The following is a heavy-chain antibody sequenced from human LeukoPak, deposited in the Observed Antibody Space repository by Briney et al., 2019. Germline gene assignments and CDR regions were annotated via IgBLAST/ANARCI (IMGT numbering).Heavy chain of an antibody. V-gene: IGHV3-30*02. CDR3: ARDLGHFDC. CDR1: GFTFSNFG. J-gene: IGHJ4*02. CDR2: IRYDGSSE. D-gene: IGHD7-27*01. Sequence: GGSLRLSCAASGFTFSNFGMHWVRQAPGKGLEWVAFIRYDGSSEYYADSVKGRLTISRDSSKNTLYLQMNSLRPEDTAVYYCARDLGHFDCWGQGTLVTVSS.